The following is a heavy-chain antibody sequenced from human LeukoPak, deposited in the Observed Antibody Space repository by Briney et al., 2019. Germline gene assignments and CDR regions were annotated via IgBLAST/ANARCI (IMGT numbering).Heavy chain of an antibody. CDR2: TYYSGST. J-gene: IGHJ4*02. CDR1: GGSISSYY. Sequence: SETLSLTCTVSGGSISSYYWSWIRQPPGKGQEWIGHTYYSGSTNYNPSLKSRVTISVDTSKNQFSLKLSSVTAADTAVYYCARAGYYSAFDYWGQGTLVTVSS. D-gene: IGHD3-22*01. CDR3: ARAGYYSAFDY. V-gene: IGHV4-59*01.